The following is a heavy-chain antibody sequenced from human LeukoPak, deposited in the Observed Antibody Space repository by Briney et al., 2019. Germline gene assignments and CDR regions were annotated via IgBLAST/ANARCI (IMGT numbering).Heavy chain of an antibody. Sequence: ASVKVSCKASGYTLTAYYMHWVRQAPGQGLEWMGRINPNSGGTNYAQKFQGRVTMTRDTSISTAYMELSRLRSDDTAVYYCARDMAYSSSSYWGQGTLVTVSS. CDR2: INPNSGGT. D-gene: IGHD6-6*01. CDR3: ARDMAYSSSSY. CDR1: GYTLTAYY. V-gene: IGHV1-2*06. J-gene: IGHJ4*02.